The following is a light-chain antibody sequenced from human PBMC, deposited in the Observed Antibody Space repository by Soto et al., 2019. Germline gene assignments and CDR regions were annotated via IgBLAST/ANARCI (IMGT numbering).Light chain of an antibody. CDR3: QHYGSSWT. CDR2: AAS. Sequence: EIVMTQSPATLSVSPGERATRSSRASQSVRSNLAWYQQKPGQAPRLVIYAASTRATGIPDRFSGSGSGTDFTLTISRLEPEDFAVYYCQHYGSSWTFGQGTKVDIK. V-gene: IGKV3-20*01. CDR1: QSVRSN. J-gene: IGKJ1*01.